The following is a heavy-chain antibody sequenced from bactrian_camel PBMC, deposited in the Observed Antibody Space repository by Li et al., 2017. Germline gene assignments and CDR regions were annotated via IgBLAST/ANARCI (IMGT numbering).Heavy chain of an antibody. CDR3: AADTGCGDSWAPDLGY. V-gene: IGHV3S63*01. Sequence: VESGGGSVQAGESLRLSCTASDLTYRDNSMGWFRQSVGKEREGVAGMSTGGGSTYYSSDSVKERFTISEDSAKNTLYLQMNSLKPEDTAMYYCAADTGCGDSWAPDLGYWGSGTQVTVS. J-gene: IGHJ6*01. CDR2: MSTGGGST. D-gene: IGHD2*01. CDR1: DLTYRDNS.